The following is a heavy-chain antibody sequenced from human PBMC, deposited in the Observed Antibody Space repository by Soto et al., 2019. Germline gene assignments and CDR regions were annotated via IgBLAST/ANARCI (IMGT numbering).Heavy chain of an antibody. CDR3: TTVDDYVWGSYRYSNARDY. J-gene: IGHJ4*02. CDR1: GFTFSNAW. V-gene: IGHV3-15*07. D-gene: IGHD3-16*02. Sequence: GGSLRLSCAASGFTFSNAWMNWVRQAPGKGLEWVGRIKSKTDGGTTDYAAPVKGRFTISRDDSKNTLYLQMNSLKTEDTAVYYCTTVDDYVWGSYRYSNARDYWGQGTLVTVSS. CDR2: IKSKTDGGTT.